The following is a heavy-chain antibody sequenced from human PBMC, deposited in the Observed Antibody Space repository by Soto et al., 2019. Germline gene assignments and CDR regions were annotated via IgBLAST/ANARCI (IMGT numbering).Heavy chain of an antibody. J-gene: IGHJ5*02. CDR1: GFTFSSYA. CDR2: ISGSGGST. Sequence: PXGSLRLSCSAAGFTFSSYAMSWVRQAPGKGLEWVSAISGSGGSTYYADSVKGRFTISRDNSKNTLYLQMNSLRAEDTAVYYCAKGSIAAAALNWFDHWGQGTLVTVSS. D-gene: IGHD6-13*01. V-gene: IGHV3-23*01. CDR3: AKGSIAAAALNWFDH.